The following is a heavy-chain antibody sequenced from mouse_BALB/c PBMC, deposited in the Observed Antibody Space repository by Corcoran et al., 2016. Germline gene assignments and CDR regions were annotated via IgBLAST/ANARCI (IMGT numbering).Heavy chain of an antibody. CDR2: ISCYNGAT. J-gene: IGHJ1*01. D-gene: IGHD2-4*01. CDR1: GDSYTGSL. V-gene: IGHV1S34*01. Sequence: IGKTGDSVQKSCKAAGDSYTGSLRHWGKQTKGEGRVWFGYISCYNGATSYNQKFKGKATFTVATSSSTAYVQFNSLTSEDSAVYYCSRGAMITTRYLDVWGAGTTVTVS. CDR3: SRGAMITTRYLDV.